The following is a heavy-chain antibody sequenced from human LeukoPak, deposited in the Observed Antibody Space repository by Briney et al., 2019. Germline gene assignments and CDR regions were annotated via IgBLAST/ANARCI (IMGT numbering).Heavy chain of an antibody. Sequence: SETLSLTCAVSGDSLSSGNYYWTWIRQPAGKGLEWVGRIYTSGETNYNPSLKSRVTILLDTSKNHFSLGLSSVTATDTAIYFCARGRGGRLSASNWFDTWGQGILVTVSS. CDR1: GDSLSSGNYY. V-gene: IGHV4-61*02. J-gene: IGHJ5*02. CDR3: ARGRGGRLSASNWFDT. D-gene: IGHD2/OR15-2a*01. CDR2: IYTSGET.